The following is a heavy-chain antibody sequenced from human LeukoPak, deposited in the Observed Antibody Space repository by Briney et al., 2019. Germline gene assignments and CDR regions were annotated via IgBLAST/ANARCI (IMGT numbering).Heavy chain of an antibody. CDR3: ARRAGAYSHPYDY. V-gene: IGHV3-21*04. Sequence: GGSLRLSCAASGFTFSSYSMNWVRQAPGKGLEWVSSISSSSSYIHYADSLKGRFTISRDNPKNTLYLQMNSLRAEDTAVYYCARRAGAYSHPYDYWGQGTLVTVSS. CDR2: ISSSSSYI. CDR1: GFTFSSYS. D-gene: IGHD4/OR15-4a*01. J-gene: IGHJ4*02.